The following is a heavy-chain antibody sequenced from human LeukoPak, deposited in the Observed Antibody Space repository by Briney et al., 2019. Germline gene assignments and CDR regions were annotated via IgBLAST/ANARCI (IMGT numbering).Heavy chain of an antibody. V-gene: IGHV3-53*01. CDR2: IYSGGST. J-gene: IGHJ6*02. CDR3: AREIDPVEYSSSSQDTTYGMDV. CDR1: GFTVSSNY. Sequence: GGSLRLSCAASGFTVSSNYMSWVRQAPGKGLEWVSVIYSGGSTYYADSVKGRFTISRDNSKNTLYLQMNSLGAEDTAVYYCAREIDPVEYSSSSQDTTYGMDVWGQGTTVTVSS. D-gene: IGHD6-6*01.